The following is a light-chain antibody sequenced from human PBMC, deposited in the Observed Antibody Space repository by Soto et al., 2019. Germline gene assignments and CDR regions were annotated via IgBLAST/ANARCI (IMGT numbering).Light chain of an antibody. CDR3: QQYNSYPYT. CDR1: QSISSW. J-gene: IGKJ2*01. V-gene: IGKV1-5*01. CDR2: DAS. Sequence: DIQMTQSPSTLSASVGDRVTITYRASQSISSWLAWYQQKPGKAPKLLIYDASSLESGVPSRFSGSGSGTELTLTISSLQPDDFATYYCQQYNSYPYTFGQGTKLEIK.